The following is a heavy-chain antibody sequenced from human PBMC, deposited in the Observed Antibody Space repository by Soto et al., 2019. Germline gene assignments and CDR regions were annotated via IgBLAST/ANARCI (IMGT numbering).Heavy chain of an antibody. Sequence: EVQLLESGGGLVQPGGSLRLSCAASGFTFSSYAMSWVRQAPGKGLEWVSAISGSGGSTYYADSVKGRFTISRDNSKNTLYLQMNRLRAEDTAVYYCAKDLAIAYCGGDCYSYDAFDIWGQGTMVTVSS. D-gene: IGHD2-21*02. J-gene: IGHJ3*02. CDR2: ISGSGGST. CDR1: GFTFSSYA. CDR3: AKDLAIAYCGGDCYSYDAFDI. V-gene: IGHV3-23*01.